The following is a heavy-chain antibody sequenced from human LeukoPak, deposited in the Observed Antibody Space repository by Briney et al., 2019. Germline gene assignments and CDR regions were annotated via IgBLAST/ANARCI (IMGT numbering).Heavy chain of an antibody. CDR3: AKTLPRAQTDEMGYYLDS. CDR1: GFTFNNYG. D-gene: IGHD5-24*01. CDR2: IRYEGSNK. J-gene: IGHJ4*02. V-gene: IGHV3-30*02. Sequence: GGTLRLSCAASGFTFNNYGMHWVRQGPGKGVEWVAFIRYEGSNKYYVGSVKGRFTFSSKNSKNTLYLQMNSLRTDDTSVYYCAKTLPRAQTDEMGYYLDSWGQGTRVTVSS.